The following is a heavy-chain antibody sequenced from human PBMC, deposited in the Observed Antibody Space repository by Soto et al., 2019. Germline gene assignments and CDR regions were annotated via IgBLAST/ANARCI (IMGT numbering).Heavy chain of an antibody. CDR1: GFTFSSYS. Sequence: LRLSCAASGFTFSSYSMNWVRQAPGKGLEWVSSISSSSSYIYYADSVKGRFTISRDNAKNSLYLQMNSLRAEDTAVYYCARDSRHVLRLLEWLNNGMDVWGQGTTVTVSS. J-gene: IGHJ6*02. V-gene: IGHV3-21*01. CDR2: ISSSSSYI. D-gene: IGHD3-3*01. CDR3: ARDSRHVLRLLEWLNNGMDV.